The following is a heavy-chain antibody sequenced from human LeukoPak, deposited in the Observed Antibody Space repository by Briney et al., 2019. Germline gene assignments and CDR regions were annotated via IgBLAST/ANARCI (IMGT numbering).Heavy chain of an antibody. CDR2: INGDGSST. CDR1: GFTFSSYW. CDR3: ARGSSVVGLD. Sequence: GGSLRLSCAASGFTFSSYWMHWVRQAPGKGLVWVSRINGDGSSTSYADSVKGRFTISRDSAKNTLYLQMNSLRAEDTAVYYGARGSSVVGLDWGQGTLVTVSS. D-gene: IGHD2-15*01. J-gene: IGHJ4*02. V-gene: IGHV3-74*01.